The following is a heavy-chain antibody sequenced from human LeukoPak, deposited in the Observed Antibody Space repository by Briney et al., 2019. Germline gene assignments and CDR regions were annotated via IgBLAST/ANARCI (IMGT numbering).Heavy chain of an antibody. CDR1: GFTFSSYS. CDR3: ARGSTYYEGSGQVPFDY. CDR2: ISYDGSNK. J-gene: IGHJ4*02. D-gene: IGHD3-22*01. V-gene: IGHV3-30-3*01. Sequence: GGSLRLSCVASGFTFSSYSMHWVRQAPGKGLEWVAVISYDGSNKYYADSVKGRFTISRDNSKNTLYLQMSSLRAEDTAVYYCARGSTYYEGSGQVPFDYWGQGTLVTVSS.